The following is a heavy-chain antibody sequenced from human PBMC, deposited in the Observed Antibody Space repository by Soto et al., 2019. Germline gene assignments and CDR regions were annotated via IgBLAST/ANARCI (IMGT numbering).Heavy chain of an antibody. V-gene: IGHV3-23*01. CDR2: ISGSGGST. CDR3: MRYSRNDKNFDY. D-gene: IGHD1-20*01. J-gene: IGHJ4*02. CDR1: GFTFSSYA. Sequence: EVQLLDSGGGLVQPGGSLRVSCAASGFTFSSYAMSWVRQAPGKGLEWVSGISGSGGSTYYADSVKGRFTISRDNSKNTQVLQINSLRAEDTAVYYCMRYSRNDKNFDYWGQGTLVTVSS.